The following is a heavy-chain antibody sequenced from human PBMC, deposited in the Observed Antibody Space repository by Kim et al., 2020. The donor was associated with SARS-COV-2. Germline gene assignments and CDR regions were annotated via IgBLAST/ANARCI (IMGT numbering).Heavy chain of an antibody. V-gene: IGHV4-4*02. Sequence: SETLSLTCAVSGGSISSSNWWSWVRQPPGKGLEWIGEIYHSGSTNYNPSLKSRVTISVDKSKNQFSLKLSSVTAADTAVYYCARDLYDSSGYYYGLGHPSVSPAFDYWGQGTLVTVSS. J-gene: IGHJ4*02. CDR3: ARDLYDSSGYYYGLGHPSVSPAFDY. CDR1: GGSISSSNW. D-gene: IGHD3-22*01. CDR2: IYHSGST.